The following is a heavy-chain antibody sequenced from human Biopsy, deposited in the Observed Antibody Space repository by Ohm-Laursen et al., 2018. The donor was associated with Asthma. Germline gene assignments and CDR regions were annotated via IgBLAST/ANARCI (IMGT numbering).Heavy chain of an antibody. Sequence: SQTLSLTCIVSPGSINDYYWNWIRQFPGKGLEWTGYVHSTGSTRFNPSLKSRLTISVDTSVDQVSLKLTSVTAADTAVYYCARATSTWSQSGPHYFDHWGQGTLVTVSS. V-gene: IGHV4-59*01. D-gene: IGHD6-13*01. CDR1: PGSINDYY. J-gene: IGHJ4*02. CDR2: VHSTGST. CDR3: ARATSTWSQSGPHYFDH.